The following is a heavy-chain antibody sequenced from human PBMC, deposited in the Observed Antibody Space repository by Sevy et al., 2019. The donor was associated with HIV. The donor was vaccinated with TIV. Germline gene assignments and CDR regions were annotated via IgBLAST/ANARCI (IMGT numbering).Heavy chain of an antibody. CDR1: GFTFSYAW. CDR3: ARDNLLPMMITMVRGALSYNFDH. D-gene: IGHD3-10*01. V-gene: IGHV3-15*01. CDR2: IKSRPDGGAT. Sequence: GGSLRLSCVASGFTFSYAWMSWVRQAPGKGLEWVGRIKSRPDGGATDYAAPVKGRFTISRDNSKNTLYLQMNSLRDEDTAIYFCARDNLLPMMITMVRGALSYNFDHWGQGTLVTVSS. J-gene: IGHJ4*02.